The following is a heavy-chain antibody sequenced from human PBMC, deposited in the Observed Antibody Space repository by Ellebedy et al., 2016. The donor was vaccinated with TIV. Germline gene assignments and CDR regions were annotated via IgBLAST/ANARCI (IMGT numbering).Heavy chain of an antibody. J-gene: IGHJ4*02. CDR2: ISHTGST. CDR3: ACLPDYRVGFADIPMVWGR. D-gene: IGHD3-10*01. CDR1: DDYISRSNW. V-gene: IGHV4-4*02. Sequence: GSLRLSCAVSDDYISRSNWWSWVRRPPGKGLEWIGEISHTGSTNSNPSLKSRLTISVDESKNQFSLRLTSVTAADTAIYYCACLPDYRVGFADIPMVWGRWGPGTLVTVSA.